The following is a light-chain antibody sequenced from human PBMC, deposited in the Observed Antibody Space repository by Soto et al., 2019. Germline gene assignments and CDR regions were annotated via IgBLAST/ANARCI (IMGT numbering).Light chain of an antibody. J-gene: IGLJ2*01. V-gene: IGLV2-14*03. CDR1: SSDVGGYNY. CDR3: TSYTSINTVV. Sequence: QAVVTQPASVSGSPGQSITISCTGTSSDVGGYNYVSWYQQHPGKAPKLMIYGVSNRPSGVSNRFSGSKSGNTASLTISGLQAEDEADYYCTSYTSINTVVFGGGTKLTVL. CDR2: GVS.